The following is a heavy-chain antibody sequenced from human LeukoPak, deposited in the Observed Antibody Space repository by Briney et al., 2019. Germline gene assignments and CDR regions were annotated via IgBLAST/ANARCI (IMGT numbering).Heavy chain of an antibody. CDR2: IYYSGST. D-gene: IGHD5-24*01. CDR3: ARGFRRWLQLNWFDP. J-gene: IGHJ5*02. CDR1: GVSVTSYY. Sequence: LETLSLTCTVSGVSVTSYYWSWIRQPPGKGLEWIGFIYYSGSTNYNPSLKSRVTISVDTSKNQFSLKLSSVTAADTAVYYCARGFRRWLQLNWFDPWGQGTLVTVSS. V-gene: IGHV4-59*02.